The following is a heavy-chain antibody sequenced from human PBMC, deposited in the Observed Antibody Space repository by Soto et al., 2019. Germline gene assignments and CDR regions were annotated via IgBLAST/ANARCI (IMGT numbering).Heavy chain of an antibody. D-gene: IGHD3-10*01. V-gene: IGHV1-18*01. CDR2: ISAYNGNT. J-gene: IGHJ5*02. Sequence: QVQLVQSGAEVKKPGASVKVSCKASGYTFTSYGISWVRQAPGQGLEWMGWISAYNGNTNYAQKLQGRVTMTTDTYTSTAYMELRSMRSDDTAVYYCARDPNVLLWFGESENWFDPWGQGTLVTVSS. CDR3: ARDPNVLLWFGESENWFDP. CDR1: GYTFTSYG.